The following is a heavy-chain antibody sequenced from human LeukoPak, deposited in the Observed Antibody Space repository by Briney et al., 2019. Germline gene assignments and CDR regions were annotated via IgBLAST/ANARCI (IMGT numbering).Heavy chain of an antibody. Sequence: ASVKVSCKASGYTFTNYDINWVRQATGQGLEWMGWMNPNSGNTGYAQKFQGRVTITRSTSISTAYMELSSLRSEDTAVYYCARENDFRSMDVWGKGTTVTVSS. CDR3: ARENDFRSMDV. D-gene: IGHD3-3*01. CDR1: GYTFTNYD. J-gene: IGHJ6*03. V-gene: IGHV1-8*03. CDR2: MNPNSGNT.